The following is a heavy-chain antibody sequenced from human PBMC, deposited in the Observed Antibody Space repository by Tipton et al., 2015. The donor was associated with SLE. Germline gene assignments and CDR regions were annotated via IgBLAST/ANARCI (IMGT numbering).Heavy chain of an antibody. Sequence: TLSLTCTVSGGSIVGNYWSWIRQPPGKGLEWVGYIYYSGSANYNPSLNSRVSISVDTSHNQFSLKLTSVTAADTAMYYCAREWSSFDFWGQGTLVTVPS. V-gene: IGHV4-59*01. CDR1: GGSIVGNY. CDR2: IYYSGSA. D-gene: IGHD2-15*01. J-gene: IGHJ4*02. CDR3: AREWSSFDF.